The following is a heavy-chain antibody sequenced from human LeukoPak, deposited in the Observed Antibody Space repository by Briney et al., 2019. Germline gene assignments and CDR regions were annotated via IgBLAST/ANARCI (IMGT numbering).Heavy chain of an antibody. CDR1: DDSITMYY. CDR3: ARDGHYYDSSGYYRENWFDP. J-gene: IGHJ5*02. Sequence: SETLSLTCSVSDDSITMYYWTWIRQPPGKGLEWIGYVDHTGSTNFSPSLNGRVSISRDTSKNLFSLKLSSVTAADTAVYYCARDGHYYDSSGYYRENWFDPWGQGTLVTVSS. CDR2: VDHTGST. V-gene: IGHV4-59*12. D-gene: IGHD3-22*01.